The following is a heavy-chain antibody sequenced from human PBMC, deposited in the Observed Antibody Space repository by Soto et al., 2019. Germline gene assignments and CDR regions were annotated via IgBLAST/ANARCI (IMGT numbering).Heavy chain of an antibody. CDR1: GGSFSGYY. V-gene: IGHV4-34*01. D-gene: IGHD6-19*01. J-gene: IGHJ4*02. Sequence: QVQLQQWGAGLLKPSETLSLTCAVYGGSFSGYYWSWIRQPPGKGLEWIGEINHSGSTNYNPSLKSRVTISVDTSKNQFSLKLSSVTAADTAVYYCARGKGGIAVAGTSLDYWGQGTLVTVSS. CDR2: INHSGST. CDR3: ARGKGGIAVAGTSLDY.